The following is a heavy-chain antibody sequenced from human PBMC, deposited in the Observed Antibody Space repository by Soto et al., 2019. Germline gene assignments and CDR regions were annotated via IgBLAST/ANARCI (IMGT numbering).Heavy chain of an antibody. CDR3: AHSLIPNWGSRGAFDY. CDR1: GFSLSTSGVG. Sequence: QITLKESGPTLVKPTQTLTLTCTFSGFSLSTSGVGVGWIRQPPGKALEWLALIYWDDDKRYSPSLKSRLTITKDTSKNLVVLTITNMDHVDTATYYCAHSLIPNWGSRGAFDYWGQGTLVTVSS. CDR2: IYWDDDK. V-gene: IGHV2-5*02. J-gene: IGHJ4*02. D-gene: IGHD7-27*01.